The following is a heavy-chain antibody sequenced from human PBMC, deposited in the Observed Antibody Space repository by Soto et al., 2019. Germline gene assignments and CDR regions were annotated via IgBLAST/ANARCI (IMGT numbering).Heavy chain of an antibody. CDR3: ARGRGSSSWYFDY. J-gene: IGHJ4*02. D-gene: IGHD6-13*01. V-gene: IGHV3-7*01. CDR1: GFTFSSYW. CDR2: IKQDGSEK. Sequence: GSLRLSCAASGFTFSSYWMSWVRQAPGKGLEWVANIKQDGSEKYYVDSVKGRFTISRDNAKNSLYLQMNSLRAEDTAVYYCARGRGSSSWYFDYWGQGTLVTVSS.